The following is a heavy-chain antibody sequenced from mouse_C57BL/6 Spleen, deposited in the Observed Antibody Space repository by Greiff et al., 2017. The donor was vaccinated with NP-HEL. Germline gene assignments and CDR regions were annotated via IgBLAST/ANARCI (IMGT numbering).Heavy chain of an antibody. CDR2: IDPANGNT. CDR3: ARSWDDYDYDEYAMDY. Sequence: EVQLQQSVAELVRPGVSVKLSCTASGFNIKNTYMHWVKQRPEQGLEWIGRIDPANGNTKYAPKFQGKATITADTSSNTAYLQLSSLTSEDTATYYCARSWDDYDYDEYAMDYWGQGTSVTVSS. CDR1: GFNIKNTY. D-gene: IGHD2-4*01. V-gene: IGHV14-3*01. J-gene: IGHJ4*01.